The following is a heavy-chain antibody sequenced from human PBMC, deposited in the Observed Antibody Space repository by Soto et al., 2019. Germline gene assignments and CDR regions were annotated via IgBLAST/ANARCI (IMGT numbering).Heavy chain of an antibody. V-gene: IGHV3-66*01. CDR2: IYSGGTT. CDR3: ARKGDSSDYRGWFAP. J-gene: IGHJ5*02. D-gene: IGHD3-22*01. Sequence: GGSMRVSCAASGCNISSNYRSWISKNTGKGLEWVSVIYSGGTTYYADSVKGRFTISRDNSKNTLYLQMNRLRAEDTAVYYCARKGDSSDYRGWFAPWGKGTLVTVSS. CDR1: GCNISSNY.